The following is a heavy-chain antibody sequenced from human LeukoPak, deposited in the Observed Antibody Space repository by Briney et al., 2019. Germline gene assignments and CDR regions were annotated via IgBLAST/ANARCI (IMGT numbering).Heavy chain of an antibody. Sequence: SGGSLRLSCAASGFTFSSYEMNWVRQAPGKGLEWVSYISSSGSTIYYADSVKGRFTISRDNAKNSLYLQMNSLRAEDTAVYYCARAFGSSWYGYYFDYWGQGTLVTVSS. D-gene: IGHD6-13*01. CDR2: ISSSGSTI. V-gene: IGHV3-48*03. J-gene: IGHJ4*02. CDR3: ARAFGSSWYGYYFDY. CDR1: GFTFSSYE.